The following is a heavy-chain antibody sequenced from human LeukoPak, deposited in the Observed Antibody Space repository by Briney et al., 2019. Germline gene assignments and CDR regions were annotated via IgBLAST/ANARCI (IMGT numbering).Heavy chain of an antibody. CDR2: IYYSGTT. J-gene: IGHJ4*02. V-gene: IGHV4-59*01. Sequence: SETLSLTCTVSGGSISSCYWSWIRQPPGKGLEWIGYIYYSGTTNYNPSLKSRVTISVDTSKNQFSLKLGSVTAADTAVYYCARGVYIAAAQYGYWGQGTLVTVSS. D-gene: IGHD6-13*01. CDR3: ARGVYIAAAQYGY. CDR1: GGSISSCY.